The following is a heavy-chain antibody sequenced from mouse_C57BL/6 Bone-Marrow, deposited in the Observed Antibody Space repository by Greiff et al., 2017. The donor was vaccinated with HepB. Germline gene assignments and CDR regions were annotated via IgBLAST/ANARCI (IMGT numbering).Heavy chain of an antibody. CDR3: ARRDNWDLFDY. V-gene: IGHV5-4*03. CDR2: ISDGGSYT. Sequence: EVKLEESGGGLVKPGGSLKLSCAASGFTFSSYAMSWVRQTPEKRLEWVATISDGGSYTYYPDNVKGRFTISRDNAKNNLYLQMSHLKSEDTAMYYCARRDNWDLFDYWGQGTPLTVSS. D-gene: IGHD4-1*01. CDR1: GFTFSSYA. J-gene: IGHJ2*01.